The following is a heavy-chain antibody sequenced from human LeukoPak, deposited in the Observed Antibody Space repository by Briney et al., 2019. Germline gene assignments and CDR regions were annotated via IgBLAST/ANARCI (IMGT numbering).Heavy chain of an antibody. J-gene: IGHJ4*02. D-gene: IGHD3-22*01. CDR3: ARDFYHSSESRPFDY. CDR2: INNDGSGT. CDR1: GFTISGYW. Sequence: GGSLRLSCAASGFTISGYWMHWVRQAPGKGLVWVSVINNDGSGTNYADSVKGRSTISRDNAKNTLYLQMTSLGAEDTAVYYCARDFYHSSESRPFDYWGQGTLVTVSS. V-gene: IGHV3-74*01.